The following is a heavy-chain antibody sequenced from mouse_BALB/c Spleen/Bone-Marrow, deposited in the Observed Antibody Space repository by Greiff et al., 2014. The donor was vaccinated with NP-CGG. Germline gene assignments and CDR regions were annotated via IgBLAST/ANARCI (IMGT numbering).Heavy chain of an antibody. Sequence: VKLVESGPELVKPGASVKISCEASGYAFSSSWMNWVKQRPGQGLEWIGRVYPGDGDTKYNGKFKGKATLTADKSSSTAYMQLSSLTSVDSAVYFCARPLNWDPYAMDYWGQGTSVTVSS. CDR1: GYAFSSSW. CDR2: VYPGDGDT. D-gene: IGHD4-1*02. V-gene: IGHV1-82*01. CDR3: ARPLNWDPYAMDY. J-gene: IGHJ4*01.